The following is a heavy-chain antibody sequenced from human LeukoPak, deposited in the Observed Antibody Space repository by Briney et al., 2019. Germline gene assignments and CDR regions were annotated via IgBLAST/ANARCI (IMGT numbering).Heavy chain of an antibody. J-gene: IGHJ6*02. CDR2: ISSSSSTI. Sequence: PGGSLRLSCAASGFTFSGYSMNWVRQAPGKGLEWVSYISSSSSTIYYADSVKGRFTISRDNAKNSLYLQMNSLRAEDTAVYYCARNIGYCSGGSCYSYYYYGMDVWGQGTTVTVSS. CDR1: GFTFSGYS. D-gene: IGHD2-15*01. CDR3: ARNIGYCSGGSCYSYYYYGMDV. V-gene: IGHV3-48*04.